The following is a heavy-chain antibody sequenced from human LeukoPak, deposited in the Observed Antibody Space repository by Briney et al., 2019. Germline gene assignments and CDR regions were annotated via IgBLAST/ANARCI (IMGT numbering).Heavy chain of an antibody. D-gene: IGHD6-13*01. CDR2: IIPIFGTA. Sequence: SVKVSCKASGGTFSSYAISWVRQAPGQGLEWMGGIIPIFGTANYAQKFQGRVTITTDESTSTAYMELSSLRSEDTAVYYCARQQLVRRDFDYWGQGTLVTVSS. J-gene: IGHJ4*02. V-gene: IGHV1-69*05. CDR1: GGTFSSYA. CDR3: ARQQLVRRDFDY.